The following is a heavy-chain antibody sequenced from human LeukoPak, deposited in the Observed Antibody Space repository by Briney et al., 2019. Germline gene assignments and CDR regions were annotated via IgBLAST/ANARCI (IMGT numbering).Heavy chain of an antibody. D-gene: IGHD6-13*01. J-gene: IGHJ4*02. CDR3: AKGAGRNYYFDY. CDR2: ISGSGGST. Sequence: PGGSLRLSCAASGFTFSNAWMSWVRQAPGKGLEWVSAISGSGGSTYYADSVKGRFTISRDNSKNTLYLQMNSLRAEDTAVYYCAKGAGRNYYFDYWGQGTLVTVSS. V-gene: IGHV3-23*01. CDR1: GFTFSNAW.